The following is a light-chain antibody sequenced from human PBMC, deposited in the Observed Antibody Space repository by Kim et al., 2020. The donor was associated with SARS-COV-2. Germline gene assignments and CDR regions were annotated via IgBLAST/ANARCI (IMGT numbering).Light chain of an antibody. Sequence: GQGVTISCSGSSTNIGSKSVNWYHQGPGTAPVVLIYNDNQRPSGVPDRFSASKSGTSASLTISRLESEDEADYYCASWDDTLGHWVFGRGTQLTVL. V-gene: IGLV1-44*01. CDR3: ASWDDTLGHWV. J-gene: IGLJ3*02. CDR2: NDN. CDR1: STNIGSKS.